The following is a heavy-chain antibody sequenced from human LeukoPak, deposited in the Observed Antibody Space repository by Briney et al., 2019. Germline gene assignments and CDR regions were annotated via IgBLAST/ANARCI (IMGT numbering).Heavy chain of an antibody. CDR3: ARERGGYSYGFGDYYYYMDV. CDR1: GYTFTVYY. Sequence: ASLTVSFTASGYTFTVYYMHWVRQAPGQGPGWMGGINPNSGGTNYAQKFQGRVTMTRDTSISTAYMELSRLRSDDTAVYYCARERGGYSYGFGDYYYYMDVWGKGTTVTISS. CDR2: INPNSGGT. D-gene: IGHD5-18*01. J-gene: IGHJ6*03. V-gene: IGHV1-2*02.